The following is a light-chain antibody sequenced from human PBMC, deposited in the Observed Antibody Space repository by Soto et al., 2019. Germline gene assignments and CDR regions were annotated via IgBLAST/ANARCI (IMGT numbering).Light chain of an antibody. CDR1: QSVSSSY. CDR2: GAS. CDR3: RQRSNWPPIT. Sequence: EIVLTQSPGTLSLSPGERATLSCRASQSVSSSYLAWYQQKPGQAPRLLIYGASSRATGIPDRFSGSGSGTDFTLTISRLEPEDFAVYYCRQRSNWPPITFGQGRRLESK. J-gene: IGKJ5*01. V-gene: IGKV3D-20*02.